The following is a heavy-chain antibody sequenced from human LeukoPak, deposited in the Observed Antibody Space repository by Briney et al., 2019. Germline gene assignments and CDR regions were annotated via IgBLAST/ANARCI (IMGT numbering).Heavy chain of an antibody. V-gene: IGHV4-61*05. CDR1: GGSISSSSYY. CDR2: IYYSGST. Sequence: PSETLSLTCTVSGGSISSSSYYWGWIRQPPGKGLEWIGFIYYSGSTSYNPSLKSRVTISVDTSKKQFSLKLSSVTAADTAFYYCARYIVSYPHDAFDIWGQGTMVTVST. CDR3: ARYIVSYPHDAFDI. J-gene: IGHJ3*02. D-gene: IGHD1-26*01.